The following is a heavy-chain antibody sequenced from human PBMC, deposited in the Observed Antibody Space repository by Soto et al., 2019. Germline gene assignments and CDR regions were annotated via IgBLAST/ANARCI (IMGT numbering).Heavy chain of an antibody. V-gene: IGHV3-73*01. CDR2: IKTKVESYAT. CDR1: GFTLSGFD. Sequence: EVQLVESGGGLVQPGGSLKLSCAASGFTLSGFDLHWVRQASGEGLEWIGRIKTKVESYATEYAASVKGRFSISRDDSKNTAYLEMNSLETEDTAIYYCTRRHCSGAGCYSDFDFWGQGSLVTVSS. D-gene: IGHD2-15*01. CDR3: TRRHCSGAGCYSDFDF. J-gene: IGHJ4*02.